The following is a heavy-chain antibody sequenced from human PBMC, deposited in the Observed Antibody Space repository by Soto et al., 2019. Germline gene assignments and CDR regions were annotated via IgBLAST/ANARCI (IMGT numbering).Heavy chain of an antibody. CDR3: ATYGCSGGGCYPGPFDY. D-gene: IGHD2-15*01. Sequence: ASVKVSCKVSGYTLTGLSMHWVRQAPGKGLEWMGGFDPEDGETIYAQKFQGRVTMTEDTSTDTAYMELSSLRSEDTAVYYCATYGCSGGGCYPGPFDYWGQGTLVTVSS. V-gene: IGHV1-24*01. CDR2: FDPEDGET. J-gene: IGHJ4*02. CDR1: GYTLTGLS.